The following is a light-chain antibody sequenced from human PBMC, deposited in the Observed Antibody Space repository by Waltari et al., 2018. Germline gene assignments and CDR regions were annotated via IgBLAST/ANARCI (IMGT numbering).Light chain of an antibody. CDR3: SSYTSSSTVV. CDR2: DVS. V-gene: IGLV2-14*01. J-gene: IGLJ2*01. CDR1: TSSVGGYNY. Sequence: QSALTQPASVSGSPGQSITIPCTGTTSSVGGYNYVSCYQQHPGKVPKLMLYDVSNRPSGVSNRFSGSKSGNTASLTISGLQAEDEADYYCSSYTSSSTVVFGGGTKLTVL.